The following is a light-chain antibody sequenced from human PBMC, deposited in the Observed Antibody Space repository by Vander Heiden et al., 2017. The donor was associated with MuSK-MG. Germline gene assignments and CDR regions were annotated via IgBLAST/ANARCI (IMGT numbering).Light chain of an antibody. V-gene: IGLV1-47*01. CDR2: RNN. CDR3: AAWDDSRSGVV. J-gene: IGLJ2*01. Sequence: SVLTQPPSASGPPGQRVTISGSGSSSNIGSNYVYCYQQLPGPAPNLLIYRNNQRPSGVPDRFSGSKSGTSASLAISGLRAEDEADYYCAAWDDSRSGVVFGGGTKLTVL. CDR1: SSNIGSNY.